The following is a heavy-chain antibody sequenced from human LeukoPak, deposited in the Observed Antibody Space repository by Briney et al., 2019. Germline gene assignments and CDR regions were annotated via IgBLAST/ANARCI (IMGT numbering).Heavy chain of an antibody. CDR3: AKWGDYDVLTGYYVSDY. D-gene: IGHD3-9*01. CDR1: GFTFSNYA. J-gene: IGHJ4*02. V-gene: IGHV3-23*01. Sequence: PGASLRLSCAASGFTFSNYAMSWVRQAPGKGLEWVSAITGSGGNTYYADSVKGRFTISRDNSKNTVFRQMNSLRAEDTAVYYCAKWGDYDVLTGYYVSDYWGQGTLVTVSS. CDR2: ITGSGGNT.